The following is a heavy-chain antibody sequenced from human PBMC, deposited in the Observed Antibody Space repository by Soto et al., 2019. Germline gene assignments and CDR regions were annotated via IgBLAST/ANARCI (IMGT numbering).Heavy chain of an antibody. CDR2: IYPGDSDT. D-gene: IGHD2-15*01. V-gene: IGHV5-51*01. CDR3: ASILSPCSGGSCYSGYFDY. J-gene: IGHJ4*02. CDR1: GYSFTSYW. Sequence: GGSLKISCKGSGYSFTSYWIGWVRQMPGKGLEWMGIIYPGDSDTRYSPSFQGQVTISADKSISTAYLQWSSLKASDTAMYYCASILSPCSGGSCYSGYFDYWGQGTLVTVSS.